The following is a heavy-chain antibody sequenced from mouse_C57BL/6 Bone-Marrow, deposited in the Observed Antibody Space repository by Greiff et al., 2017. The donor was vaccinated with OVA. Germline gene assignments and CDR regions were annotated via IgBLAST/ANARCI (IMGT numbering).Heavy chain of an antibody. J-gene: IGHJ3*01. CDR1: GYTFTSYW. V-gene: IGHV1-64*01. Sequence: QVQLQQPGAELVKPGASVKLSCKASGYTFTSYWMHWVKQRPGQGLEWIGMIHPNSGSNNYTEKFKSKATLTVDKSSSTAYMQLSSLTSEDSAVYYCARRGPGTGAYWGQGTLVTVSA. CDR3: ARRGPGTGAY. D-gene: IGHD4-1*01. CDR2: IHPNSGSN.